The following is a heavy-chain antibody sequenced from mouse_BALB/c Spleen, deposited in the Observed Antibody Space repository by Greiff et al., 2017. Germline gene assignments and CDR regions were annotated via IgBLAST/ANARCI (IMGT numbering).Heavy chain of an antibody. J-gene: IGHJ4*01. D-gene: IGHD2-3*01. V-gene: IGHV14-3*02. CDR2: IDPANGNT. CDR1: GFNIKDTY. CDR3: AREDGYYNYAMDY. Sequence: EVKLLESGAELVKPGASVKLSCTASGFNIKDTYMHWVKQRPEQGLEWIGRIDPANGNTKYDPKFQGKATITADTSSNTAYLQLSSLTSEDTAVYYCAREDGYYNYAMDYWGQGTSVTVSS.